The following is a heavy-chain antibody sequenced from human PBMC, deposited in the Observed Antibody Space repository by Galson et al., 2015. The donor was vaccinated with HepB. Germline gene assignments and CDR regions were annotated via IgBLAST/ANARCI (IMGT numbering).Heavy chain of an antibody. CDR3: ARGAAPYYDFWSGSQTALEY. Sequence: SVKVSCKASGYSFSSYDINWVRQAPGQGLEWMGWMNPNNGKTDFAQKFQGRVTMTRDPSITTAYMELSSLKSEDTAVYYCARGAAPYYDFWSGSQTALEYWGQGTLVTVSS. CDR1: GYSFSSYD. D-gene: IGHD3-3*01. V-gene: IGHV1-8*01. J-gene: IGHJ4*02. CDR2: MNPNNGKT.